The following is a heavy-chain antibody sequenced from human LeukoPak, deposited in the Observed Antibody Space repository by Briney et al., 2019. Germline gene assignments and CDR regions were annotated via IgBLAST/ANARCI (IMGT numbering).Heavy chain of an antibody. V-gene: IGHV1-18*01. CDR2: ISAYNDNT. D-gene: IGHD3-9*01. J-gene: IGHJ4*02. CDR3: ARVHYDILTGYSYFDY. CDR1: GYTFTSYG. Sequence: ASVKVSCKASGYTFTSYGISWVRQAPGQGLEWMGWISAYNDNTNYAQKLQGRVTMIADTYTSTAYMELRSMRSDDTAVYYCARVHYDILTGYSYFDYWGQGTLVTVSS.